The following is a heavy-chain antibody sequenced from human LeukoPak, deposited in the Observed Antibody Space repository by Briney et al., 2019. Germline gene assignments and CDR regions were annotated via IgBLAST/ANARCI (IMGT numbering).Heavy chain of an antibody. J-gene: IGHJ1*01. CDR3: AISTVVAAREYFQN. V-gene: IGHV4-59*11. Sequence: SETLSLTCAVSDDSFSSHYWTWIRQPPGKGLEWIGYISYIGSTNYNPSLKSRVTISIDTSRNQFSLRLSSVTAADTAVYYCAISTVVAAREYFQNWGQGTLVTVSS. CDR1: DDSFSSHY. CDR2: ISYIGST. D-gene: IGHD2-15*01.